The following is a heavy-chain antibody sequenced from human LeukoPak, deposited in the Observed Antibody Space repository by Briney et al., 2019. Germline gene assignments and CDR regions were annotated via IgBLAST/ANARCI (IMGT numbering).Heavy chain of an antibody. V-gene: IGHV4-59*01. J-gene: IGHJ3*02. CDR3: ARESQQLDAFDI. D-gene: IGHD6-13*01. CDR1: GGSISSYY. CDR2: IYYSGST. Sequence: PSETLSLTCTVSGGSISSYYWSWIRQPPGKGLEWIGYIYYSGSTNYNPSLKSRVTISVDTSKNQFSLKLSSVTAADTAVYYCARESQQLDAFDIWGQGTMVTVSS.